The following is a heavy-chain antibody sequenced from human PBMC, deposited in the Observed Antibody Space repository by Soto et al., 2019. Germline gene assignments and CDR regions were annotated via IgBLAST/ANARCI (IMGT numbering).Heavy chain of an antibody. CDR1: GFTFSSYG. CDR2: ISYDGSNK. D-gene: IGHD3-3*01. Sequence: PGGSLRLSCAAPGFTFSSYGMHWVRQAPGKGLEWVAVISYDGSNKYYADSVKGRFTISRDNSKNTLYLQMNSLRAEDTAVYYCAKDGGSELRFLEWLLSYGMDVWGQGTTVTVSS. V-gene: IGHV3-30*18. J-gene: IGHJ6*02. CDR3: AKDGGSELRFLEWLLSYGMDV.